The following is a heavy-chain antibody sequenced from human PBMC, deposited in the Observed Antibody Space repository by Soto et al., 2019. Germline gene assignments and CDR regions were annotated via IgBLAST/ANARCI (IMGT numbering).Heavy chain of an antibody. Sequence: VASVKVSCKASGYTFTSYAMHWVRQAPGQRLEWMGWINAGNGNTKYSQKFQGRVTITRDTSASTAYMELSSLRSEDTAVYYCARGTDSGGQLWFDPWGQGTLVTVSS. J-gene: IGHJ5*02. CDR2: INAGNGNT. V-gene: IGHV1-3*01. CDR3: ARGTDSGGQLWFDP. D-gene: IGHD5-18*01. CDR1: GYTFTSYA.